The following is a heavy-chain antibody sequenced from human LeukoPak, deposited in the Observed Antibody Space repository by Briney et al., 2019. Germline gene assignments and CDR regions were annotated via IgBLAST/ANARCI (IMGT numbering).Heavy chain of an antibody. Sequence: GGSLRLSCAASGFTFSSYSMNWVRQAPGRGLEWVSSISSSSSYIYYADSVKGRFTISRDNAKNSLYLQMNSLRAEDTAVYYCARDKYGSGSYSWSKRLDYWGQGTLVTVSS. CDR1: GFTFSSYS. V-gene: IGHV3-21*01. CDR2: ISSSSSYI. D-gene: IGHD3-10*01. CDR3: ARDKYGSGSYSWSKRLDY. J-gene: IGHJ4*02.